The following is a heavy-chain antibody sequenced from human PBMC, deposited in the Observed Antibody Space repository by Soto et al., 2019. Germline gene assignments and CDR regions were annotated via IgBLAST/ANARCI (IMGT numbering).Heavy chain of an antibody. CDR2: INSDGITT. D-gene: IGHD2-15*01. V-gene: IGHV3-74*03. CDR3: AKVKGGSGARGDPLDL. CDR1: GLTLSNYW. J-gene: IGHJ5*02. Sequence: EVQLVESGGGPVQAGGSLRLSCAASGLTLSNYWMQWVRQGPGKGLVWVAHINSDGITTKYAESVKGRFTISRDDAKNMLYLQMNSLRHDDTAVYYCAKVKGGSGARGDPLDLWGQGILDTVSS.